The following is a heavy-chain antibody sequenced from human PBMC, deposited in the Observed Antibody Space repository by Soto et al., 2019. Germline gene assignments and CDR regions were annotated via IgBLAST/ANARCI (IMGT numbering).Heavy chain of an antibody. V-gene: IGHV1-18*01. J-gene: IGHJ6*02. CDR3: ARDRTIFGVVIAHDYYGMDV. CDR2: ISAYNGNT. Sequence: QVQLVQSGAEVKKPGASVKVSCKASGYTFTSYGISWVRQAPGQGLEWMGWISAYNGNTNYAQKLQGRVTMTTDPSTSTAYMELRSLRSDDTAVYYCARDRTIFGVVIAHDYYGMDVWGQGTTVTVSS. CDR1: GYTFTSYG. D-gene: IGHD3-3*01.